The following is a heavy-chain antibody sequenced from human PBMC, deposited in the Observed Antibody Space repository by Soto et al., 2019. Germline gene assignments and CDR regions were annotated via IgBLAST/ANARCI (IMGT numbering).Heavy chain of an antibody. Sequence: ASVKVSCKASGYTFTSYGISWVRQAPGQGLEWMGWISAYNGNTNYAQKLQGRVTMTTDTSTSTAYMELRSLRSDDTAVYYCARDILLRPRGVVGATRANWWGQGTLVTVSS. J-gene: IGHJ4*02. V-gene: IGHV1-18*04. CDR1: GYTFTSYG. CDR3: ARDILLRPRGVVGATRANW. D-gene: IGHD1-26*01. CDR2: ISAYNGNT.